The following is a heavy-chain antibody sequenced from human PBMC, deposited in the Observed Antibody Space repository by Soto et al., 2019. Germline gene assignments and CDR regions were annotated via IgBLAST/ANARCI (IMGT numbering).Heavy chain of an antibody. CDR1: GGSISSYW. CDR2: IYYNGST. CDR3: ARDRPARASGYPLSPPYYYYVMDV. J-gene: IGHJ6*02. Sequence: SETVSLTCTVSGGSISSYWWSWIRQPPGKVMEWIGYIYYNGSTNYNPSLKSRVTISVDTSKNQFSLKLSSVTAADTAVYYCARDRPARASGYPLSPPYYYYVMDVWGQGTTVTVSS. D-gene: IGHD5-12*01. V-gene: IGHV4-59*01.